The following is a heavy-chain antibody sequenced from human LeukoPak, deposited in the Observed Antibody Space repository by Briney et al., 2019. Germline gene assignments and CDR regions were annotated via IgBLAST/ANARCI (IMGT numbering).Heavy chain of an antibody. CDR2: IYSGGST. J-gene: IGHJ4*02. CDR3: ARTSSSWRPFDY. Sequence: PGGSLRLSCAASGFTFSSYAMSWVRQAPGKGLEWVSVIYSGGSTYYADSVKGRFTISRDNSKNTLYLQMNSLRAEDTAVYYCARTSSSWRPFDYWGQGTLVTVSS. D-gene: IGHD6-13*01. V-gene: IGHV3-66*01. CDR1: GFTFSSYA.